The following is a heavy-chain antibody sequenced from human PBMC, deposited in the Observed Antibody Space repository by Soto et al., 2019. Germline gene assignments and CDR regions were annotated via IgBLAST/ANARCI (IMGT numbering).Heavy chain of an antibody. V-gene: IGHV3-49*04. Sequence: PGGSLRLSCTASGFTFGDYAMSWVRQAPGKGLQWVGFIRSKAYGGTTEYAASVKGRFAISRDDSKSIAYLQMDSLKTEDTAVYYCSRLDIVVVPAASGDYYFYYGMDVWGQGTTVTSP. CDR1: GFTFGDYA. CDR3: SRLDIVVVPAASGDYYFYYGMDV. J-gene: IGHJ6*02. CDR2: IRSKAYGGTT. D-gene: IGHD2-2*01.